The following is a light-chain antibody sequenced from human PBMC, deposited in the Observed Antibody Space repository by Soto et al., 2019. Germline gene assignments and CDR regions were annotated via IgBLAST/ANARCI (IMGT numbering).Light chain of an antibody. CDR1: LSISTH. Sequence: EIVRTQSPATLSVSPGERATLSCRASLSISTHLAWYEQKPGQAPRLLIYAASSRATGIPDRFSGSGSGTEFTLTISSLQSEDCAVYYCQQYNKWPITFGQGTRLEIK. CDR2: AAS. V-gene: IGKV3D-15*01. CDR3: QQYNKWPIT. J-gene: IGKJ5*01.